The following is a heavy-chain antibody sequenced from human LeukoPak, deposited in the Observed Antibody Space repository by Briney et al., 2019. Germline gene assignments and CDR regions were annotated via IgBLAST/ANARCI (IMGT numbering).Heavy chain of an antibody. Sequence: GGSLRLSCAASGFTFSNYWMHWVRQAPGKGLVWVSRISYDGSSTNYADSVKGRFTISRDNAKNSLYLQMNSLRAEDTAVYYCASSGSQDYFRWYYFDYWGQGTLVTVSS. CDR3: ASSGSQDYFRWYYFDY. V-gene: IGHV3-74*01. CDR2: ISYDGSST. D-gene: IGHD3-10*01. J-gene: IGHJ4*02. CDR1: GFTFSNYW.